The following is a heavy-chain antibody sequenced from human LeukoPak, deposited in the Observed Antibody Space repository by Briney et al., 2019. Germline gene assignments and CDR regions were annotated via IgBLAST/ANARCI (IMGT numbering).Heavy chain of an antibody. Sequence: LAGGSLRLSCAASGFTVSSNYMSWVRQAPGKGLEWVSIIYSGNSTYYADSVKGRFTISRDNSKNTLYLQMNSLRAEDTAVYYCARDLAYCGSDCVGYWGQGTLVTVSP. V-gene: IGHV3-53*01. CDR2: IYSGNST. CDR1: GFTVSSNY. D-gene: IGHD2-21*02. CDR3: ARDLAYCGSDCVGY. J-gene: IGHJ4*02.